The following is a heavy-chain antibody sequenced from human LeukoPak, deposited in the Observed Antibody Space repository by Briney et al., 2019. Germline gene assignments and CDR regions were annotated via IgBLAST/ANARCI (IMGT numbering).Heavy chain of an antibody. CDR2: IIPIFGTA. D-gene: IGHD3-10*01. Sequence: SVKVSCKASGGTFSSYAISWVRQAPGPGLEWMGGIIPIFGTANHAQKFQGRVTITADESTSTAYMELSSLRSEDTAVYYCARDSLTPLRSYDAFDIWGLGTMVTVSS. J-gene: IGHJ3*02. CDR1: GGTFSSYA. CDR3: ARDSLTPLRSYDAFDI. V-gene: IGHV1-69*13.